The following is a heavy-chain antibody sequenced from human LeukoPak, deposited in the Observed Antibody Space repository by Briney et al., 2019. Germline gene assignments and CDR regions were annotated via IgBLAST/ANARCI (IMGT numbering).Heavy chain of an antibody. CDR2: TYSGGST. V-gene: IGHV3-66*01. J-gene: IGHJ4*02. D-gene: IGHD3-10*01. Sequence: PGGSLRLSCAASEFSVGSNYMTWVRQAPGKGLEWVSLTYSGGSTYYADSVKGRFTISRDNSKNSVYLQLNSLRPEDTAMYYCVSMVRGIGYWGQGALVTVSS. CDR3: VSMVRGIGY. CDR1: EFSVGSNY.